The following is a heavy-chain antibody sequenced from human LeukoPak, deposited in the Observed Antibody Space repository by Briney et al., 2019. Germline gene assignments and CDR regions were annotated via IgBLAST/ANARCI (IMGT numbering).Heavy chain of an antibody. V-gene: IGHV4-30-2*01. CDR3: ARDRGNWGHWYFDL. D-gene: IGHD7-27*01. J-gene: IGHJ2*01. CDR2: IYHSGST. Sequence: SSQTLSLTCAVSGGSISSGGYSWSWIRQPPGKGLEWIGYIYHSGSTYYNPSLKSRVTISVDRSKNQFSLKLSSVTAADTAVYYCARDRGNWGHWYFDLWGRGTLVTVSS. CDR1: GGSISSGGYS.